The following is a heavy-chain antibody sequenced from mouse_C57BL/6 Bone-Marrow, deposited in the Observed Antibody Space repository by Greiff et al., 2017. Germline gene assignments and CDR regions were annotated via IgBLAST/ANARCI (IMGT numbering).Heavy chain of an antibody. D-gene: IGHD2-3*01. CDR3: ARHGFDGFDY. CDR1: GYAFTNYL. V-gene: IGHV1-54*01. J-gene: IGHJ2*01. CDR2: INPGSGGT. Sequence: QVQLQQSGAELVRPGTSVKVSCKASGYAFTNYLIEWVKQRPGQGLEWIGVINPGSGGTNYNEKFKGKATLTADKSSSTVYMELSRLTSEDSAVDFCARHGFDGFDYWGQGTTLTVSS.